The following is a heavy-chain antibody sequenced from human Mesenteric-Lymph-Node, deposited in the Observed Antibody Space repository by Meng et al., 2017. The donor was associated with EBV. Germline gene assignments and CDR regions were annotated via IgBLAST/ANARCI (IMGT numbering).Heavy chain of an antibody. J-gene: IGHJ4*02. V-gene: IGHV3-53*02. CDR2: IYSGGST. D-gene: IGHD6-19*01. CDR3: ARDGSGWSRDY. CDR1: GFTVSSNY. Sequence: GQLVETGGGGVQPGGSLRLSCAASGFTVSSNYMSWVRQAPEKGLEWVSVIYSGGSTDYADSVKGRFTISRDDAKSSLYLQMTSLGAEDTAVYYCARDGSGWSRDYWGQGTLVTVSS.